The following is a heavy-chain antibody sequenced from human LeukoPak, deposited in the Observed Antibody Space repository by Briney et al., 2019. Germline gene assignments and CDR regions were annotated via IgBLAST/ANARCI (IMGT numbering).Heavy chain of an antibody. CDR2: ISGSGGST. Sequence: GGSRTLSCAASGLTFSSYAMSWVSQAPGKGLEWVSAISGSGGSTYYADSVKGRFTISRDNSKNTLYLPMNSLRAEDTAVYYCAKDGGPQWLVLEDYFDYWGQGTLVTVSS. J-gene: IGHJ4*02. D-gene: IGHD6-19*01. CDR1: GLTFSSYA. CDR3: AKDGGPQWLVLEDYFDY. V-gene: IGHV3-23*01.